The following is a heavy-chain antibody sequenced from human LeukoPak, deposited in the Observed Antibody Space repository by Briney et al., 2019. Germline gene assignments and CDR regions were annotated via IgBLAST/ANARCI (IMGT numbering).Heavy chain of an antibody. Sequence: SQTLSLTCTVAGGSISSGGYYWSWIRQPPGKGLECIGYIYHSGSTYYNPSLKSRVTISVDRSKNQFSLKLSSVTAADTAVYYCARSGLTPHDYSEGGDWFDPWGQGTLVTVSS. CDR2: IYHSGST. D-gene: IGHD4-11*01. CDR1: GGSISSGGYY. CDR3: ARSGLTPHDYSEGGDWFDP. J-gene: IGHJ5*02. V-gene: IGHV4-30-2*01.